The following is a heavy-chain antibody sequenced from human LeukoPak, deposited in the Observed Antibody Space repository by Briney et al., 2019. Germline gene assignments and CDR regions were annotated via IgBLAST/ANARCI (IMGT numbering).Heavy chain of an antibody. CDR3: AKDSGIAVAGTLRAFDI. V-gene: IGHV3-30*18. J-gene: IGHJ3*02. D-gene: IGHD6-19*01. CDR1: GFTFSSYS. Sequence: GGSLRLSCAASGFTFSSYSMHWVRQAPGKGLEWVAVISYDGSNKYFADSVKGRFTISRDNSKNTLYLQMNSLRAEDTAVYYCAKDSGIAVAGTLRAFDIWGQGTMVTVSS. CDR2: ISYDGSNK.